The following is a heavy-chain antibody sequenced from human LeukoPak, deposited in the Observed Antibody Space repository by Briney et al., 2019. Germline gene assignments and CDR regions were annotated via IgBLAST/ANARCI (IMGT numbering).Heavy chain of an antibody. J-gene: IGHJ6*02. V-gene: IGHV3-21*01. CDR2: ISSSSSYI. CDR3: ARDQAGYSRSRGMDV. D-gene: IGHD2-15*01. CDR1: GFTFSSYS. Sequence: PGRSLRLSCAASGFTFSSYSMNWVRQAPGKGLEWVSSISSSSSYIYYADSVKGRFTISRDNAKNSLYLQMNSLRAEDTAVYYCARDQAGYSRSRGMDVWGQGTTVTVSS.